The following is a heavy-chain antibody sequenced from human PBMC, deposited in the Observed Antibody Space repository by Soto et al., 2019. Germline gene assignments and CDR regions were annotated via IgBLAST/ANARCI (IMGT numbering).Heavy chain of an antibody. CDR3: ARDEAFSAPYYLDY. Sequence: VQLVVSGGGVVQPGRSLRLSCVASEFTFSSHLMHWVRQAPGKGLEWVAFISNDGDYKNYADSVKGRFTISRDNSKDTVYLEIHSLRPEDTALYHCARDEAFSAPYYLDYWGQGTLVIVS. D-gene: IGHD1-26*01. J-gene: IGHJ4*02. CDR2: ISNDGDYK. CDR1: EFTFSSHL. V-gene: IGHV3-30*03.